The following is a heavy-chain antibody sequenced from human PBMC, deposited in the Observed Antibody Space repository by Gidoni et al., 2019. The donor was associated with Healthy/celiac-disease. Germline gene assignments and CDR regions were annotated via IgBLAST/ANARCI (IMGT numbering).Heavy chain of an antibody. D-gene: IGHD6-19*01. Sequence: EVQLVESGGGLVQPGGALRRSCAASGFTFSSYSMNWVRQAPGKGLGWVSYISSSSSTIYYADSVKGRFTISRDNAKNSLYLQMNSLRDEDTAVYYCASTMWYSSGWYPFDYWGQGTLVTVSS. CDR1: GFTFSSYS. V-gene: IGHV3-48*02. CDR2: ISSSSSTI. J-gene: IGHJ4*02. CDR3: ASTMWYSSGWYPFDY.